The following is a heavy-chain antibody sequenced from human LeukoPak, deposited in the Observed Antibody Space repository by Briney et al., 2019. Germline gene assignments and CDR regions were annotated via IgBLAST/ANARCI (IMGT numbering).Heavy chain of an antibody. Sequence: SETLSLTCRVSGDSISSSDWWNWVRQPPGKGLEWIGQIYHNGATTYNPSLESRVTMSVDKSNAQFSLKLRSVTAADTAIYYCARDPIPVLGVNFDYWGQGILVTLSS. CDR3: ARDPIPVLGVNFDY. V-gene: IGHV4-4*02. CDR1: GDSISSSDW. CDR2: IYHNGAT. D-gene: IGHD6-19*01. J-gene: IGHJ4*02.